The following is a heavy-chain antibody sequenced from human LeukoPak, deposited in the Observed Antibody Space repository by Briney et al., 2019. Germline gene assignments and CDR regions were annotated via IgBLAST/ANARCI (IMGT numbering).Heavy chain of an antibody. J-gene: IGHJ4*02. D-gene: IGHD1-26*01. CDR2: INAGNGNT. V-gene: IGHV1-3*03. CDR3: ARGYRYSGSYYDY. Sequence: ASVKVSCKASGYTFTSYAMHWVRQAPGQRLEWMGWINAGNGNTKYSQEFQGRVTITRDTFASTAYMELSSLRSEDMAVYYCARGYRYSGSYYDYWGQGTLVTVSS. CDR1: GYTFTSYA.